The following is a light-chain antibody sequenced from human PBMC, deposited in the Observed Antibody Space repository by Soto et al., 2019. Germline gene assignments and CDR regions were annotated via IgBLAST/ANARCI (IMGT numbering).Light chain of an antibody. J-gene: IGLJ2*01. CDR3: SSYTSISTPVV. Sequence: QSVLTQAASVSGCPGQSITISCTGTSSDVGGYNYVSWYQQHPGKAPKLMIYDVSNRPSGVSNRFSGSKSGNTASLTISGLQAEDEADYYCSSYTSISTPVVFGGGTKLTVL. CDR1: SSDVGGYNY. V-gene: IGLV2-14*01. CDR2: DVS.